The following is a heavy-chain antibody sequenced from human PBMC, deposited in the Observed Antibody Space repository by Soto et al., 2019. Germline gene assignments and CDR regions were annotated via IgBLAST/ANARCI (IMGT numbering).Heavy chain of an antibody. J-gene: IGHJ5*02. D-gene: IGHD2-8*02. CDR1: GFSLTSHAEG. V-gene: IGHV2-5*02. CDR3: AYRGAPGHLHP. CDR2: IFWDDGR. Sequence: SGPTLVNPTQTLALTCSLSGFSLTSHAEGVGWVRQPPGKALEWLAMIFWDDGRQYSPSLRTRLTVTRAPSKNQVVLTITNMDPMDTATYFCAYRGAPGHLHPWGPGTLVTVSS.